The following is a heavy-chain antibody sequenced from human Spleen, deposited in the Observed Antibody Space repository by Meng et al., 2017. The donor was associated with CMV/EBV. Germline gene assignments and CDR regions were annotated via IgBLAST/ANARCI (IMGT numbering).Heavy chain of an antibody. CDR1: GGSISSNSW. J-gene: IGHJ5*02. CDR3: ARVGTETNWFDP. Sequence: CAVSGGSISSNSWWSWVRQPPGKGLEWIGEIYPGGSTNYNPSLNSRVTISLDNSKNQFSLKLNSVTAADTAVYYCARVGTETNWFDPWGQGTLVTVSS. D-gene: IGHD2-8*02. V-gene: IGHV4-4*02. CDR2: IYPGGST.